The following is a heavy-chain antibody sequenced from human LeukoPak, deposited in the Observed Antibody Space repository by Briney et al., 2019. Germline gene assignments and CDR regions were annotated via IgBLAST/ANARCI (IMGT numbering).Heavy chain of an antibody. CDR2: ISAYNGNT. Sequence: ASVKVSCKASGYTFTSYGISWVRQAPGQGLEWMGWISAYNGNTNYAQKLQGRVTMTTDTSTSTAYMELRSLRSDDTAVYYCARDSYYDILTGQRYVYWGQGTLVSVSS. D-gene: IGHD3-9*01. J-gene: IGHJ4*02. V-gene: IGHV1-18*01. CDR1: GYTFTSYG. CDR3: ARDSYYDILTGQRYVY.